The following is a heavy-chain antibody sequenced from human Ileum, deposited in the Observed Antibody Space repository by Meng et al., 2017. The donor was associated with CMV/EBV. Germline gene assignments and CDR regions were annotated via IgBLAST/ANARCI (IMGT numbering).Heavy chain of an antibody. CDR3: AKDRHPDSGWFFEY. CDR1: GFTFSSYS. D-gene: IGHD6-19*01. CDR2: ISSSSSYI. J-gene: IGHJ4*02. Sequence: GGSLRLSCAASGFTFSSYSMNWVRQAPGKGLEWVSSISSSSSYIYYADSVKGRFTISRDTSTNTLYLQMNSLRAEDTAVYYCAKDRHPDSGWFFEYWGQGTLVTVSS. V-gene: IGHV3-21*01.